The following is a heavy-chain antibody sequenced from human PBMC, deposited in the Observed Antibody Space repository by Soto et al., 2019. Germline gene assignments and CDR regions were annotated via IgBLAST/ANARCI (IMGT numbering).Heavy chain of an antibody. CDR2: ISYDGSNK. D-gene: IGHD6-13*01. CDR1: GFTFSSYA. Sequence: GGSLRLSCAASGFTFSSYAMHWVRQAPGKGLEWVAVISYDGSNKYYADSVKGRFTISRDNSKNTLYLQVNSLRAEDMAVYYCAWYIAAAGPRFDYWGQGTLVTVS. V-gene: IGHV3-30-3*01. CDR3: AWYIAAAGPRFDY. J-gene: IGHJ4*02.